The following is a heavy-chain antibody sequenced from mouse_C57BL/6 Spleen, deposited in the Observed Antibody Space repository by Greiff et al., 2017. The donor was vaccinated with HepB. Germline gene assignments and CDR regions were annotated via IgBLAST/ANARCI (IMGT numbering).Heavy chain of an antibody. CDR3: ARRYYGSSYPYFDY. CDR1: GYTFTDYN. CDR2: INPNNGGT. D-gene: IGHD1-1*01. J-gene: IGHJ2*01. Sequence: EVKLMESGPELVKPGASVKIPCKASGYTFTDYNMDWVKQSHGKSLEWIGDINPNNGGTIYNQKFKGKATLTVDKSSSTAYMELRSLTSEDTAVYYCARRYYGSSYPYFDYWGQGTTLTVSS. V-gene: IGHV1-18*01.